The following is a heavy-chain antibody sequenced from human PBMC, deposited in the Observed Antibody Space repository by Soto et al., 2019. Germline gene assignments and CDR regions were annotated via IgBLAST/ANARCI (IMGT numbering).Heavy chain of an antibody. CDR3: ARDHDFWSGYYRGWFDP. J-gene: IGHJ5*02. CDR1: GGSISSGGYS. D-gene: IGHD3-3*01. V-gene: IGHV4-30-2*01. Sequence: PSETLSLTCAVSGGSISSGGYSWSWIRQPPGKGLEWIGYIYHSGSTYYNPSLKSRVTISVDTSKNQFSLKLSSVTAADTAVYYCARDHDFWSGYYRGWFDPWGQGTLVTVSS. CDR2: IYHSGST.